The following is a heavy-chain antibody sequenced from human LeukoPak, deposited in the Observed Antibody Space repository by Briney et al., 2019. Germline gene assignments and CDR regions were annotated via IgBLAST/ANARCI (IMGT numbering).Heavy chain of an antibody. CDR1: GGSISSYY. CDR3: ARGSQTPDAGY. J-gene: IGHJ4*02. D-gene: IGHD3-10*01. CDR2: IYYSGST. Sequence: SETLFLTCTVSGGSISSYYWSWIRQPPGKGLEWVGYIYYSGSTNYNPSLKSRVTISVDTSKNQFSLKLSSVTAADTAVYYCARGSQTPDAGYWGQGTLVTVSS. V-gene: IGHV4-59*01.